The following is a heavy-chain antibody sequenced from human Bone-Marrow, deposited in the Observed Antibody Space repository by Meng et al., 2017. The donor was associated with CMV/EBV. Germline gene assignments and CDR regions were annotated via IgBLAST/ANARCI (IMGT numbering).Heavy chain of an antibody. Sequence: ASVKVSCKASGYTFSRYGISWVRQAPGQGLEWLGWVGGCDGDTNYAPELRGRVTMTRDTSISTAYMELSRLRSDDTAVYYCARTECGGDCYSGRYYYYGMDVWGQGTTVTVSS. J-gene: IGHJ6*02. CDR3: ARTECGGDCYSGRYYYYGMDV. V-gene: IGHV1-18*01. CDR2: VGGCDGDT. D-gene: IGHD2-21*01. CDR1: GYTFSRYG.